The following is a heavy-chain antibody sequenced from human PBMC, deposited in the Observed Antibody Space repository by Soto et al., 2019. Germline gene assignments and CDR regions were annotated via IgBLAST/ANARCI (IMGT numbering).Heavy chain of an antibody. Sequence: QVQLVESGGGVVQPGRSLRLSCAASGFTFSSYGMHWVRQAPGKGLEWVAVISYDGSNKYYADSVKGRFTISRDNSKNTLYLQMNSLRAEDTAVYYCAKDRGYSYRLGNVYWGQGTLVTVSS. CDR2: ISYDGSNK. CDR3: AKDRGYSYRLGNVY. V-gene: IGHV3-30*18. D-gene: IGHD5-18*01. CDR1: GFTFSSYG. J-gene: IGHJ4*02.